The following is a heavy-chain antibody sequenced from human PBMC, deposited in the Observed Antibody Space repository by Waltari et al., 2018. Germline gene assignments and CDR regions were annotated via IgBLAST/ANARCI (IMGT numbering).Heavy chain of an antibody. J-gene: IGHJ3*02. CDR1: GGSISSGGYS. V-gene: IGHV4-30-2*01. D-gene: IGHD2-2*01. CDR2: IYHSGTT. Sequence: QLQLQESGSGLVKPSQTLSLTCAVSGGSISSGGYSWSWIRQPPGKGLEWIGYIYHSGTTYYAPSLKSRVTISVDRSKNQFSLKLSSVTAADTAVYYCARAGRYCSSTSCYLRRAFDIWGQGTMVTVSS. CDR3: ARAGRYCSSTSCYLRRAFDI.